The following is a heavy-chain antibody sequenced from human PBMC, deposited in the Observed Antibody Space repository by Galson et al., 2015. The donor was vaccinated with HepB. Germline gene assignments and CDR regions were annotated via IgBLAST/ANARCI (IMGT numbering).Heavy chain of an antibody. J-gene: IGHJ3*02. V-gene: IGHV3-33*01. CDR3: ARAGDNSGKLSAFDI. D-gene: IGHD1-20*01. Sequence: SLRLSCAASGFTFTIYGMHWVRQAPGKGLEWVAVIWSDGGNKYYADSVKGRFAISRDNSKNTLYLQMNSLRAEDTAMYYCARAGDNSGKLSAFDIWGQGTMVTVSS. CDR1: GFTFTIYG. CDR2: IWSDGGNK.